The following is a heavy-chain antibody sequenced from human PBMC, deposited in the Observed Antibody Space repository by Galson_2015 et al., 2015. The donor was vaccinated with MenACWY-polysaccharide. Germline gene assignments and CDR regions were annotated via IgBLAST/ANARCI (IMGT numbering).Heavy chain of an antibody. V-gene: IGHV3-74*01. J-gene: IGHJ4*02. D-gene: IGHD2-2*02. CDR1: GFSFSTSW. CDR2: INSDGSGT. CDR3: ARAGYCTSTSCYTSVRL. Sequence: SLRLSCAASGFSFSTSWAYWVRHAPGKGLVWVSRINSDGSGTSYADSVKGRFTISRDNAKNTVYLQMNSLRAEDTAVYYCARAGYCTSTSCYTSVRLWGQGTLVTVSS.